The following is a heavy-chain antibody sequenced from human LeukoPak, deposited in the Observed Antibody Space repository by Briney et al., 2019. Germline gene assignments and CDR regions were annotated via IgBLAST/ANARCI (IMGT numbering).Heavy chain of an antibody. J-gene: IGHJ6*02. CDR3: ATWAFYHNLDV. Sequence: GALRLSCVASGFTIGPYAMYWVRQGPGRGLEWVSVIKADGSGTFYADSVRGRFTTSRDNSKNSLYLQMNSLTSEDTALYYCATWAFYHNLDVWGQGTTVIVSS. CDR1: GFTIGPYA. D-gene: IGHD2/OR15-2a*01. CDR2: IKADGSGT. V-gene: IGHV3-43*02.